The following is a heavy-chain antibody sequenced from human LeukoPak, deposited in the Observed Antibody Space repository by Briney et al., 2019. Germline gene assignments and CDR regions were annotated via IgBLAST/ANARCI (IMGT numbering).Heavy chain of an antibody. CDR2: ISSSGSII. V-gene: IGHV3-48*04. J-gene: IGHJ4*02. CDR1: GFTFSSYA. Sequence: GGSLRLSCAASGFTFSSYAMSWVRQAPGKGLEWVSYISSSGSIIYYADSVKGRFTISRDSAKNSLYLQMNSLRAEDTAVYYCARQRYYDILTGYPADFDYWGQGILVTVSS. D-gene: IGHD3-9*01. CDR3: ARQRYYDILTGYPADFDY.